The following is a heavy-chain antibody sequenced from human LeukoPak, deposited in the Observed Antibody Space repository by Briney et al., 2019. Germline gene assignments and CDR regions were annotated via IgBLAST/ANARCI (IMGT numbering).Heavy chain of an antibody. V-gene: IGHV3-30*02. J-gene: IGHJ4*02. CDR1: GFTFSSYG. D-gene: IGHD6-19*01. Sequence: GGSLRLSCAASGFTFSSYGMHWVRQAPGKGLEWVAFIRYDGSNKYYADSVKGRFTISRDNSKNTLYLQMNSLRAEDTAVYYCAKGIAVAGIYYSDYWGQGTLSPSPQ. CDR2: IRYDGSNK. CDR3: AKGIAVAGIYYSDY.